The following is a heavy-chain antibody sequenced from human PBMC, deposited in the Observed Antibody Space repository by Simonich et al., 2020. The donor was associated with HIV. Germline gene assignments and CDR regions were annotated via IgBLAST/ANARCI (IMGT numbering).Heavy chain of an antibody. D-gene: IGHD1-1*01. CDR3: AREGSQLEDALDI. CDR2: IDPNRGGT. J-gene: IGHJ3*02. V-gene: IGHV1-2*06. CDR1: GGTFSSYV. Sequence: QVQLVQSGAEVKKPGSSVKVSCKASGGTFSSYVINWVRQAPGQGLEWMGRIDPNRGGTNYAQKFQGRVTLTRDTSISTAYMEVTSLKSDDAAVYYCAREGSQLEDALDIWGQGTMVTVSS.